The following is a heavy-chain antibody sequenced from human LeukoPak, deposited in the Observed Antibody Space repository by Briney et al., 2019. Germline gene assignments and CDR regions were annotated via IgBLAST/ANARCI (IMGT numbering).Heavy chain of an antibody. CDR3: ARDWSSSWYGEDYFDY. V-gene: IGHV3-7*01. D-gene: IGHD6-13*01. CDR2: IKQDGSEK. CDR1: GFTFSSYW. J-gene: IGHJ4*02. Sequence: GGSLRLSCAASGFTFSSYWMSWVRQAPGKVLEWVANIKQDGSEKYYVDSVKGRFTISRDNAKNSLNLQMNSLRAEDTAVYYCARDWSSSWYGEDYFDYWGQGTLVTVSS.